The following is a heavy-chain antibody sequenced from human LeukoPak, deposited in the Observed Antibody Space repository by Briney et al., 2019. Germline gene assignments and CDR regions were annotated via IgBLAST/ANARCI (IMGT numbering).Heavy chain of an antibody. CDR3: AREDSGYDSRLPLYSSSWYGGYYYYYGMDV. D-gene: IGHD6-13*01. Sequence: ASVKVSCKASGYTFTSYGISWVRQAPGQGLEWMGWISAYNGNTNYAQKLQGRVTMTTDTSTSTAYMELRSLRSDDTAVYYCAREDSGYDSRLPLYSSSWYGGYYYYYGMDVWGQGTTVTVSS. J-gene: IGHJ6*02. CDR2: ISAYNGNT. CDR1: GYTFTSYG. V-gene: IGHV1-18*01.